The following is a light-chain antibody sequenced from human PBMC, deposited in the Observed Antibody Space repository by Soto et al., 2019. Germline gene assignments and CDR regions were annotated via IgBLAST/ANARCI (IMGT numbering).Light chain of an antibody. CDR1: SSDVGAYNY. Sequence: QSALTQPPSASGSPGQSVTISCTGTSSDVGAYNYVSWYQQHPGTAPKLTIYEVNKRPSGVPDRFSGSKSGNTASLTVSGLQAEDEAYYYCSSYAGSNKVFGGGTKLTVL. V-gene: IGLV2-8*01. CDR3: SSYAGSNKV. CDR2: EVN. J-gene: IGLJ3*02.